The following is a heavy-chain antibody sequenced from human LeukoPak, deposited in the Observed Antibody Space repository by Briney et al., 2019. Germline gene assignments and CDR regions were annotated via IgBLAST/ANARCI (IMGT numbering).Heavy chain of an antibody. Sequence: PGGSLRLSCAASGFTFSSYSMNWVRQAPGKGLEWVSSISSSSSYIYYADSVKGRFTISRDNAKNSLYLQMNSLRAEDTAVYYCAAVGGYKPAYYYYYMDVWGKGTTVTVSS. J-gene: IGHJ6*03. CDR3: AAVGGYKPAYYYYYMDV. D-gene: IGHD5-24*01. CDR1: GFTFSSYS. CDR2: ISSSSSYI. V-gene: IGHV3-21*01.